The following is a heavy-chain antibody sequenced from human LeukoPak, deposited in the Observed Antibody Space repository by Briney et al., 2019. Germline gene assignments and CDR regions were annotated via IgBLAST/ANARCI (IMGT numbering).Heavy chain of an antibody. CDR3: ARYDYGDCWFDP. CDR2: ISDSGST. Sequence: SQTLSLTCTVSGGSMNNYYWSWIRQAPGKGLEWIGYISDSGSTNYNPSLRSRVTISVDTSKNQFSLKLSSVTAADTALYYCARYDYGDCWFDPWGQGTLVTVSS. J-gene: IGHJ5*02. CDR1: GGSMNNYY. D-gene: IGHD4-17*01. V-gene: IGHV4-59*01.